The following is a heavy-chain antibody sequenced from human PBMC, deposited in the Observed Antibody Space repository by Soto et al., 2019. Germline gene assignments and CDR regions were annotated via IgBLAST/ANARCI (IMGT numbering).Heavy chain of an antibody. CDR2: IRSKANSYAT. Sequence: GGSLRLSCEASGFTFSGSAMHWVRQASGKGLEWVGRIRSKANSYATAYAASVKGRFTISRDDSKNTAYLQMNSLKTEDTAVYFCTRGDWWELPTMDYWGQGTLVTVS. D-gene: IGHD1-26*01. CDR3: TRGDWWELPTMDY. J-gene: IGHJ4*02. V-gene: IGHV3-73*01. CDR1: GFTFSGSA.